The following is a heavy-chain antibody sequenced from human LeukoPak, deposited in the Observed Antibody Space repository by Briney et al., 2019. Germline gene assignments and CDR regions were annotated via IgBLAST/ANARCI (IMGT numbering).Heavy chain of an antibody. CDR3: ARDGAAAGTGFDY. D-gene: IGHD6-13*01. Sequence: ASVKVSCKASGYTFTSYYMHWVRQAPRQGLEWMGIINPSRGSTSYAQKFQGRVTITTDESTSTAYMELSSLRSEDTAVYYCARDGAAAGTGFDYWGQGTLVTVSS. V-gene: IGHV1-46*01. CDR1: GYTFTSYY. CDR2: INPSRGST. J-gene: IGHJ4*02.